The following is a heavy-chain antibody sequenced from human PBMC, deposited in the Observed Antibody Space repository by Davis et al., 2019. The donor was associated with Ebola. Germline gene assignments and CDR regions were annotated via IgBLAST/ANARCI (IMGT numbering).Heavy chain of an antibody. CDR1: EFTFSGYA. CDR2: ISSSGSTI. CDR3: ARDRGQWLVTPVDY. D-gene: IGHD6-19*01. Sequence: PGGSLRLSCAASEFTFSGYAMSWVRQAPGKGLEWVSAISSSGSTIYYADSVKGRFTISRDNAKNSLYLQMNSLRAEDTAVYYCARDRGQWLVTPVDYWGQGTLVTVSS. J-gene: IGHJ4*02. V-gene: IGHV3-11*01.